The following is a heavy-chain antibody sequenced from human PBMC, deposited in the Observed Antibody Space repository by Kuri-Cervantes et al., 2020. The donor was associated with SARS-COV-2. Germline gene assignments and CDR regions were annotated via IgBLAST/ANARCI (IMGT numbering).Heavy chain of an antibody. CDR1: GYTFTSYG. Sequence: ASVKVSCKASGYTFTSYGISWVRQAPGQGLEWMGWISAYNGNTNYAQKLQGRVTMTTDTSTSTAYMELRSLRAEDTAVYYCASELGYCSGGSCYPFDYWGQGTLVTVSS. V-gene: IGHV1-18*01. D-gene: IGHD2-15*01. CDR3: ASELGYCSGGSCYPFDY. CDR2: ISAYNGNT. J-gene: IGHJ4*02.